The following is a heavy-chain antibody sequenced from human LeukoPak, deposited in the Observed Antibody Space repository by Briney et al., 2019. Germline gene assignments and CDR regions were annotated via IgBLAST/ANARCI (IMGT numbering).Heavy chain of an antibody. J-gene: IGHJ4*02. V-gene: IGHV1-18*01. CDR2: ISAYNGNT. Sequence: ASVKVSCKTSGYTFTSYYISWVRQAPGQGLEWMAWISAYNGNTKYAQKFQGRVTMTTDTSTSTAYMELRSLRSDDTAVYYCARDPLRFGELLGYFDYWGQGTLVTVSS. CDR3: ARDPLRFGELLGYFDY. CDR1: GYTFTSYY. D-gene: IGHD3-10*01.